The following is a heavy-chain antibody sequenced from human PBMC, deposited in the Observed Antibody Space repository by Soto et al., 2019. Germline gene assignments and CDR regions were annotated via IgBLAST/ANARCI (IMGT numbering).Heavy chain of an antibody. D-gene: IGHD3-10*01. Sequence: QVQLVQSGAEVKKPGSSVKVSCKASGGTFSSYSISWVRQAPGQGLEWMGRIIPILGIANYAQKFQGRVTISADKSTSTAYMELSSLRSEDTAVYYCASSSRVLLDYWGQGTLVTVSS. J-gene: IGHJ4*02. CDR3: ASSSRVLLDY. CDR2: IIPILGIA. CDR1: GGTFSSYS. V-gene: IGHV1-69*02.